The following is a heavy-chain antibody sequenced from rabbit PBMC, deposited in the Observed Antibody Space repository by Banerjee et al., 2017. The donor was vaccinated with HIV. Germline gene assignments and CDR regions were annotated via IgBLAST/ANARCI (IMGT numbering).Heavy chain of an antibody. CDR1: GIDFSSNA. CDR3: ARDLAGVIGWNFNL. J-gene: IGHJ4*01. CDR2: IYNSDGST. V-gene: IGHV1S47*01. Sequence: QEQLEESGGDLVKPEGTLTLTCKASGIDFSSNAMCWVRQAPGKGPEWIACIYNSDGSTYYASWVNGRFTISRSTSLNTVTLQMTSLTAADTATYFCARDLAGVIGWNFNLWGQGTLVTVS. D-gene: IGHD4-1*01.